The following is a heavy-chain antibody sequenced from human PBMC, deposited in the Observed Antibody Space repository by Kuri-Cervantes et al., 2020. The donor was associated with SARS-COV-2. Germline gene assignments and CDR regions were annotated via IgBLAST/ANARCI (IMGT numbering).Heavy chain of an antibody. CDR2: ISYDGSNK. V-gene: IGHV3-30-3*01. D-gene: IGHD3-3*01. J-gene: IGHJ5*02. Sequence: GESLKISCAASGFTFSSYAMHWVRQAPGKGLEWVAVISYDGSNKYYADSVKGRFTISRDNAKNSLYLQMNSLRAEDTALYYCAREGHYDFWSGYCEGYWFDPWGQGTLVTVSS. CDR3: AREGHYDFWSGYCEGYWFDP. CDR1: GFTFSSYA.